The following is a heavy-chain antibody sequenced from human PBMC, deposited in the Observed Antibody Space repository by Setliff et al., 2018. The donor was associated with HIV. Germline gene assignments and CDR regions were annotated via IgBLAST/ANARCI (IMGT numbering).Heavy chain of an antibody. CDR1: GGSISSYF. CDR3: VRGWDDKVSTISAPYYYYMDV. D-gene: IGHD5-12*01. J-gene: IGHJ6*03. V-gene: IGHV4-59*12. Sequence: PSETLSLTCTVSGGSISSYFWSWIRQPPGKGLEWIGYVYSSGGTKYNPSLRSRVTIRVDMSKNQFSLEVTAVTAADTAVYYCVRGWDDKVSTISAPYYYYMDVWGKGTTVTVSS. CDR2: VYSSGGT.